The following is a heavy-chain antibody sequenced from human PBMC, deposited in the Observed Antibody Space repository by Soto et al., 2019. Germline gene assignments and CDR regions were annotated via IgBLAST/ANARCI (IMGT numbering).Heavy chain of an antibody. V-gene: IGHV4-31*03. J-gene: IGHJ5*02. D-gene: IGHD3-10*01. CDR1: GGSISSGGYY. CDR2: IYYSGST. CDR3: ARAVTP. Sequence: QVQLQESGPGLVKPSQTLSLTCTVSGGSISSGGYYWSWIRQHPGKGLEWIGYIYYSGSTYYNPSPQRRVTISVDTSKNQFSPKLSTVTAEHTAVYYSARAVTPRGHETLVTVSS.